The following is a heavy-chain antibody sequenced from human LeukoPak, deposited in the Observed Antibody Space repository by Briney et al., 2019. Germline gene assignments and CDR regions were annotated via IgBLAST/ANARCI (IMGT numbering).Heavy chain of an antibody. J-gene: IGHJ5*02. CDR1: GGSISSGSYF. CDR2: INTRGST. D-gene: IGHD2-8*01. CDR3: ARVSGVWFDP. V-gene: IGHV4-61*02. Sequence: SETLSLTCTVSGGSISSGSYFWSWIRQPAGKGLEWIGRINTRGSTNYNPSLKSRVTISVDTSKNQFSLKLSSVTAADTAVYYCARVSGVWFDPWGQGTLVTVSP.